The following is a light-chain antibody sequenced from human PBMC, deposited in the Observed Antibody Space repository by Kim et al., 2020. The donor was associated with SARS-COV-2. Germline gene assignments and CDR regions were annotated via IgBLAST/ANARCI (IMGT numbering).Light chain of an antibody. CDR1: ESVSSNN. CDR3: QQYGRSWT. Sequence: ETVLTQSPGTLSLSPGERATLSCRASESVSSNNLAWYQQKPGQAPRLLIYGASSRATGIPERFIGSGSGTDFTLTISRLEPEDFAVFYCQQYGRSWTFGQGTKVDIK. CDR2: GAS. J-gene: IGKJ1*01. V-gene: IGKV3-20*01.